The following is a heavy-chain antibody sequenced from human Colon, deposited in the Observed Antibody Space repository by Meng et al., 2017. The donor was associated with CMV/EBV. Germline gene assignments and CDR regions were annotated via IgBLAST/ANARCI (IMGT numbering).Heavy chain of an antibody. CDR2: FYYDGT. D-gene: IGHD2-2*01. CDR1: GVSISRYF. V-gene: IGHV4-59*01. J-gene: IGHJ4*02. CDR3: ARERTSRDKYYFDY. Sequence: SETLSLTCTVSGVSISRYFWSWIRQSPGKGLEWIGYFYYDGTNYNPSLKSRATMSVDTSKNQFSLQLSSVTAADTAVSYCARERTSRDKYYFDYWGQGTLVTVSS.